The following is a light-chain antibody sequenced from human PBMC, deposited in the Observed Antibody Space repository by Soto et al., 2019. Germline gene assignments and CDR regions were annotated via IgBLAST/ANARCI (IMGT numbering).Light chain of an antibody. V-gene: IGKV1-5*01. Sequence: DIQMTQSPSTLSASVGDRVTITCRASQSISSWLAWYQQRPREAPKLLIYGASSLESGVPSRFSGSGSGTEFTLTISSLQPTDFATYYCQQYATSSLTFDQGTKLEI. CDR3: QQYATSSLT. CDR1: QSISSW. CDR2: GAS. J-gene: IGKJ2*01.